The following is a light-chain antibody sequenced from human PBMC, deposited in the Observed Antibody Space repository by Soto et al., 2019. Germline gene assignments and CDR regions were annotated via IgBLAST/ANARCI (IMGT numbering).Light chain of an antibody. Sequence: QLTQSPSYISASVGDSFTSNCRSSHAGNSWLAWFQQKPGMAPKXXIYDVSSLQSGVPSRFSGSGSGTEFTLTISSLQPEDFATYYCQQSNNHPISFGQGTRLEIK. J-gene: IGKJ5*01. CDR1: HAGNSW. CDR3: QQSNNHPIS. CDR2: DVS. V-gene: IGKV1-12*01.